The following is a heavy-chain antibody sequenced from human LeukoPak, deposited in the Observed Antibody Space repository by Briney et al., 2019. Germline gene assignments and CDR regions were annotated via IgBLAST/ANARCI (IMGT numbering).Heavy chain of an antibody. V-gene: IGHV3-11*01. CDR1: GFTFSGYY. D-gene: IGHD1-14*01. Sequence: SGGSLRLSCAASGFTFSGYYMSWIRQAPGKGLEWISYISSGGNGAYYIDSVKGRFTISRDNAKNSLYLQMNTLRAEDTAVYYCARERNNNVDTFDYWGQGTLVTVSS. CDR2: ISSGGNGA. J-gene: IGHJ4*02. CDR3: ARERNNNVDTFDY.